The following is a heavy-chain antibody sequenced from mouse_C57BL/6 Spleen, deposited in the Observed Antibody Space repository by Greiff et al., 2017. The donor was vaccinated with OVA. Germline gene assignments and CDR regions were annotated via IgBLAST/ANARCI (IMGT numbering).Heavy chain of an antibody. J-gene: IGHJ2*01. V-gene: IGHV1-69*01. CDR1: GYTFTSYW. D-gene: IGHD1-1*01. Sequence: QVQLQQPGAELVMPGASVKLSCKASGYTFTSYWMHWVKQRPGQGLEWIGEIDPSDSYTNYNQKFKGKSTLTVDKSSSTACMQLSSLTSEDSAVYYCVVVADFDYWGQGTTLTVSS. CDR3: VVVADFDY. CDR2: IDPSDSYT.